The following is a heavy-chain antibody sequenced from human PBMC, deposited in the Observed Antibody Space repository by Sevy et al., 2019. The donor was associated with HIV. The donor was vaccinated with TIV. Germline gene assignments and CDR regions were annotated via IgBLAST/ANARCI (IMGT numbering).Heavy chain of an antibody. V-gene: IGHV3-49*03. CDR3: AAMPNLGFGEFFAY. CDR2: IRSKGYGGTT. Sequence: GGSLRLSCLGSGFTFGDYALSWFRQAPGKGLEWVGFIRSKGYGGTTEYGAPVKGRFTISRDDSKDIAYLQMTNLKTEDTAVYYCAAMPNLGFGEFFAYWGRGTLVTVSS. D-gene: IGHD2-2*01. J-gene: IGHJ4*01. CDR1: GFTFGDYA.